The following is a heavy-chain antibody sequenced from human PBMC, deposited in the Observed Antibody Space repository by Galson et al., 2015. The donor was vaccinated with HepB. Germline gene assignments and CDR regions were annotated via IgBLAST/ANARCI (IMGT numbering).Heavy chain of an antibody. V-gene: IGHV3-30-3*01. Sequence: SLRLSCAASGFTFSSYAMHWVRQAPGKGLEWVAVISYDGSNKYYADSVKGRFTTSRDNSKNTLYLQMNSLRAEDTAVYYCARKPSLDYWGQGTLVTVSS. J-gene: IGHJ4*02. CDR2: ISYDGSNK. D-gene: IGHD1-14*01. CDR3: ARKPSLDY. CDR1: GFTFSSYA.